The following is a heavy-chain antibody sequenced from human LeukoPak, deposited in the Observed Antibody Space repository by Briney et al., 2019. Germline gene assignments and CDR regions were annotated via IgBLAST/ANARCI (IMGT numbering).Heavy chain of an antibody. Sequence: GGSLRLSCVVSGFTLSSSTMSWLRQAPGKGLEWVSAINSGGGTTSAESVKGRFTISRDDSKNTLYLQMNSLRAEDTAVYYCAKGTDGAGSYRPFDYWGQGTLVTVSS. J-gene: IGHJ4*02. CDR1: GFTLSSST. V-gene: IGHV3-23*01. CDR2: INSGGGTT. CDR3: AKGTDGAGSYRPFDY. D-gene: IGHD3-10*01.